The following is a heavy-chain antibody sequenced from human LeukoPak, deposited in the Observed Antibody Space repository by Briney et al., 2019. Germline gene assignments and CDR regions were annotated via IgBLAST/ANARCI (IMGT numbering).Heavy chain of an antibody. CDR3: ARLKTGGYSYGAFDY. V-gene: IGHV5-51*01. J-gene: IGHJ4*02. CDR2: IYPGDSDT. Sequence: GESLKISCKGSGYSFTSYLIGWVRQMPGKGLEWMGIIYPGDSDTRYSPSFQGQVTISADKSISTAYLQWSSLKASDTAMYYCARLKTGGYSYGAFDYWGQGTLVTVSS. D-gene: IGHD5-18*01. CDR1: GYSFTSYL.